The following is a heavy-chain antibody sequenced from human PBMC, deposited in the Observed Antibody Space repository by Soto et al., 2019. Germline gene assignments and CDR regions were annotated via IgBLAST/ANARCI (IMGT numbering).Heavy chain of an antibody. CDR2: IDTGDSDT. D-gene: IGHD6-6*01. Sequence: GESRKNCCKGSESSFTSYWIGGVRPLPGKGLEWMGIIDTGDSDTKYSPSFQGQVTISADKSISTAYLQWSSLKASDTAMYYCARPTQQLVLGYFDYWGQGTQVTVSS. J-gene: IGHJ4*02. CDR3: ARPTQQLVLGYFDY. V-gene: IGHV5-51*03. CDR1: ESSFTSYW.